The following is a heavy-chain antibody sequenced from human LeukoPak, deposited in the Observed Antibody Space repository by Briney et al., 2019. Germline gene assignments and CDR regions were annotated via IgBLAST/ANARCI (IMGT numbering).Heavy chain of an antibody. D-gene: IGHD3-9*01. CDR2: INWNGRNV. Sequence: RSGGSLRLSCATSGFTFDDYGMNWVRQAPGKGLEWVSNINWNGRNVDYADSVKGRFTISRDKAKNSLHLQMNSLRAGDTAVYYCVSHSDTLTSYSFDYWGQGTLVTVSS. V-gene: IGHV3-20*04. CDR1: GFTFDDYG. J-gene: IGHJ4*02. CDR3: VSHSDTLTSYSFDY.